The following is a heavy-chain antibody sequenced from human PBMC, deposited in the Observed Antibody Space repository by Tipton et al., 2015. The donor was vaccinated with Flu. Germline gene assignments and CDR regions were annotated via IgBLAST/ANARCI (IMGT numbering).Heavy chain of an antibody. CDR2: ISSSGSTK. CDR3: ARRYCSSTSCLLDS. D-gene: IGHD2-2*01. Sequence: AASGFTFNSYEMNWVRQAPGKGLEWVSHISSSGSTKYYADSVKGRFTISRDNAKNSLYLQMNSLRAEDTAVYYCARRYCSSTSCLLDSWGQGTLVTVSS. CDR1: GFTFNSYE. V-gene: IGHV3-48*03. J-gene: IGHJ4*02.